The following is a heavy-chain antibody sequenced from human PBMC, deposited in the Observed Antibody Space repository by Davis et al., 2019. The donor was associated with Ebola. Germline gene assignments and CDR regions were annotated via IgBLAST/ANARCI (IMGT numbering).Heavy chain of an antibody. J-gene: IGHJ5*02. V-gene: IGHV3-33*06. D-gene: IGHD2-8*01. CDR2: IWYDGSNK. CDR1: GFTFSSYG. Sequence: GESLKISCAASGFTFSSYGMHWVRQAPGKGLEWVAVIWYDGSNKYYADSVKGRFTISRDNSKNTLYLQMNSLRAEDTAVYYCAKDVSIGWFDPWGQGTLVTVSS. CDR3: AKDVSIGWFDP.